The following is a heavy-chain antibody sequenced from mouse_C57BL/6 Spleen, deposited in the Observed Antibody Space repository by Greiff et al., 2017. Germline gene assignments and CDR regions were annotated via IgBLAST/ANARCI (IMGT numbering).Heavy chain of an antibody. Sequence: VQLVESGAELVKPGASVKISCKASGYAFSSYWMNWVKQRPGKGLEWIGQIYPGDGDTNYNGKFKGKATLTADKSSSTAYMQLSSLTSEDSAVYFCARRDYWYFDVWGTGTTVTVSS. CDR3: ARRDYWYFDV. J-gene: IGHJ1*03. CDR1: GYAFSSYW. V-gene: IGHV1-80*01. CDR2: IYPGDGDT.